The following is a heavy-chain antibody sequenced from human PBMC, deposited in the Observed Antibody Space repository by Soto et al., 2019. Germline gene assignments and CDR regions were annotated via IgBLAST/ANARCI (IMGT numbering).Heavy chain of an antibody. CDR2: VRKRANSYTT. CDR3: GRVRTDYGYFDL. V-gene: IGHV3-72*01. Sequence: EVQLVESGGGLVQPGGSLRLSCAAPGFTFSDHYMDWVRQAPGKGLEWVGRVRKRANSYTTEYAASVKGRFTISRDDSKNSLYLQMNSVNAEDAAVYYCGRVRTDYGYFDLWGRGTLVTVSS. J-gene: IGHJ2*01. CDR1: GFTFSDHY. D-gene: IGHD3-3*01.